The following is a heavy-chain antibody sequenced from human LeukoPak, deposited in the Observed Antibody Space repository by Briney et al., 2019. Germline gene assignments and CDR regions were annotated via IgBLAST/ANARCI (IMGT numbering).Heavy chain of an antibody. CDR1: GGSNRRYD. CDR2: MYYSGTI. CDR3: ARAWVTHYLHY. J-gene: IGHJ4*02. V-gene: IGHV4-59*01. Sequence: SETLSLPCTVSGGSNRRYDWSSIRQPPGKGLEWIGYMYYSGTINYNPSLKSRVTISVDTSKKQFSLKLSSVTAADTAMYYCARAWVTHYLHYWGQGTLVTVSS. D-gene: IGHD4-23*01.